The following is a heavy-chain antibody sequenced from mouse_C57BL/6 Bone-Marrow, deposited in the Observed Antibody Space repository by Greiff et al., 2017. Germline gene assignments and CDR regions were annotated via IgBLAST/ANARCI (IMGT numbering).Heavy chain of an antibody. CDR1: GFSLTSYG. J-gene: IGHJ4*01. D-gene: IGHD1-1*01. CDR3: ARINSYYYGSSYAMDY. V-gene: IGHV2-2*01. CDR2: IWSGGST. Sequence: VQLQQSGPGLVQPSQSLSITCTVSGFSLTSYGVHWVRQSPGKGLEWLGVIWSGGSTDYNAAFISRLSISKDNSKSQVFFKMNSLQADDTAIYYCARINSYYYGSSYAMDYWGQGTSVTGSS.